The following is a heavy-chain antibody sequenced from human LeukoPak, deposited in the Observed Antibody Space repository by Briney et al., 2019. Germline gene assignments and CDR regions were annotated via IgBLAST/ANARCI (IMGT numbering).Heavy chain of an antibody. D-gene: IGHD5-18*01. CDR2: IKQDGSVK. CDR1: GFIFSGYW. J-gene: IGHJ4*02. Sequence: GGSLRLSCAASGFIFSGYWMTWVRQAPGKGLEWVANIKQDGSVKYYVDSVKGRFTISRDNAKNSLYLQMNSLRAEDTAVYYCASPGSVGDTGMPDYWGQGTLATVSS. CDR3: ASPGSVGDTGMPDY. V-gene: IGHV3-7*01.